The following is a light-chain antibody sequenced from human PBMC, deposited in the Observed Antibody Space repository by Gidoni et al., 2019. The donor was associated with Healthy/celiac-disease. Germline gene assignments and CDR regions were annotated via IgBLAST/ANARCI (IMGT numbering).Light chain of an antibody. V-gene: IGKV3-20*01. Sequence: EIVLTQSPGTLSLSPGARATVSCRASQSISSSYFAWYQQKPGQAPRLLIYGASSRATGIPDRFSGGGSGTDFTLTISRLEPEDFAVYYCQQYGSSRITFGGGTKVEIK. CDR2: GAS. CDR1: QSISSSY. CDR3: QQYGSSRIT. J-gene: IGKJ4*01.